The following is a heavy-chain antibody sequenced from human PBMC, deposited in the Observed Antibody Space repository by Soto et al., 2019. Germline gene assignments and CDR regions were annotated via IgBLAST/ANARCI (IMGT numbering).Heavy chain of an antibody. J-gene: IGHJ4*02. V-gene: IGHV3-23*01. Sequence: GGSLRLSCAASGFTFSSHAMGWLRQATGTEPEWVAFVDGSGADTSYADSVKGRFTISRDNSENSLYLHMNSLRAEDSGRYFCAKEIFAAAYAATSAFDLWGQGTLVTVSS. CDR3: AKEIFAAAYAATSAFDL. CDR2: VDGSGADT. CDR1: GFTFSSHA. D-gene: IGHD2-8*01.